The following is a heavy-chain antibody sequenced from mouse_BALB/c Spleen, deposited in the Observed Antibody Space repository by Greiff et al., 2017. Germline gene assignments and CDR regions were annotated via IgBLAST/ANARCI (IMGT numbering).Heavy chain of an antibody. CDR2: IWAGGST. J-gene: IGHJ3*01. Sequence: VMLVESGPGLVAPSQSLSITCTVSGFSLTSYGVHWVRQPPGKGLEWLGVIWAGGSTNYNSALMSRLSISKDNSKSQVFLKMNSLQTDDIAMYYCATLRYGWFAYWGQGTLVTVSA. D-gene: IGHD2-14*01. CDR1: GFSLTSYG. V-gene: IGHV2-9*02. CDR3: ATLRYGWFAY.